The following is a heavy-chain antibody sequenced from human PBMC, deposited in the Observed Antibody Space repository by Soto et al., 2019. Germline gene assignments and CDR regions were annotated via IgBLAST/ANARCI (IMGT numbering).Heavy chain of an antibody. CDR2: INPNSGGT. J-gene: IGHJ6*02. D-gene: IGHD2-2*02. CDR1: GYTFTGYY. Sequence: GASVKVSCKASGYTFTGYYTHWVRQAPGQGLEWMGWINPNSGGTNYAQKFQGGVTMTRDTSISTAYMELSRLRSDDTAVYYCARAYVVVPAAIRLYYYYGMDVWGQGTTVTVSS. CDR3: ARAYVVVPAAIRLYYYYGMDV. V-gene: IGHV1-2*02.